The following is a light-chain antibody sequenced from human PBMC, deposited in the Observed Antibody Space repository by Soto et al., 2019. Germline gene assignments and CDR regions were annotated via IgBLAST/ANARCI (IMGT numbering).Light chain of an antibody. V-gene: IGLV1-40*01. CDR2: GNS. CDR3: QSYDSSLSGRWV. CDR1: SSNIGAGYD. J-gene: IGLJ3*02. Sequence: QLVLTQPPSVSGAPGQRVTISCTGSSSNIGAGYDVHWYQQFLGTAPKLLIYGNSNRPSGVPDRFSGSKSGTSASLAITGLQAEDEADYYCQSYDSSLSGRWVFGGGTKVTVL.